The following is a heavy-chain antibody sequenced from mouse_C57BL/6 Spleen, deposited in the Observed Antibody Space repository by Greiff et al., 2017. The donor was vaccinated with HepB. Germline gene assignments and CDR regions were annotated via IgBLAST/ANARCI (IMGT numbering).Heavy chain of an antibody. CDR3: TRDRPLSAYYYGSVFDY. CDR2: ISSGGDYI. V-gene: IGHV5-9-1*02. J-gene: IGHJ2*01. Sequence: DVMLVESGEGLVKPGGSLKLSCAASGFTFSSYAMSWVRQTPEKRLEWVAYISSGGDYIYYADTVKGRFTISRDNARNTLYLQMSSLKSEDTAMYYCTRDRPLSAYYYGSVFDYWGQGTTLTVSS. D-gene: IGHD1-1*01. CDR1: GFTFSSYA.